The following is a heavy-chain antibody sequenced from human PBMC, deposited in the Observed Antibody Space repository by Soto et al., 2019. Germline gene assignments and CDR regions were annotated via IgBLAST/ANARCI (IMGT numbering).Heavy chain of an antibody. V-gene: IGHV3-23*01. CDR1: GFTFSSYA. CDR3: AKYRSGYQLDGMDV. J-gene: IGHJ6*02. D-gene: IGHD2-2*01. Sequence: MRLSCAASGFTFSSYAMSCVRQAPGKGLEWVSAISGSGGSTYYADSVKGRFTISRDNSKNTLYLQMNSLRAEDTAVYYCAKYRSGYQLDGMDVWGQGTTVTVSS. CDR2: ISGSGGST.